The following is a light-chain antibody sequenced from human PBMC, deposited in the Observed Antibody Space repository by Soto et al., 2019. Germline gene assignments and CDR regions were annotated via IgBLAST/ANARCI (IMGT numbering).Light chain of an antibody. CDR1: QSISTY. J-gene: IGKJ5*01. CDR3: QQRSNS. Sequence: EIVLTQSPATLSLSPGERATLSCRASQSISTYLAWYQQKPGQAPRLLIYEASNRATGVPARFCGSGSATDFTLTISSLEPEDFAVYYCQQRSNSFGQGTRLEIK. CDR2: EAS. V-gene: IGKV3-11*01.